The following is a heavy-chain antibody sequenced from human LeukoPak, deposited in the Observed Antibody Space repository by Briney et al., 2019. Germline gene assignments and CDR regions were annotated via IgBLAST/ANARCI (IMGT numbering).Heavy chain of an antibody. CDR2: VYYTGST. J-gene: IGHJ4*02. Sequence: SETLSLTCSVSGGSVSNYYWSWIRQPPGKGLEWIGYVYYTGSTNYNPSLKSRVTMFEDKPKNQFSLRLYSVTVADTAVYYCARHFAYSSSSYFDYWGQGSLVTVSS. CDR3: ARHFAYSSSSYFDY. CDR1: GGSVSNYY. D-gene: IGHD6-6*01. V-gene: IGHV4-59*08.